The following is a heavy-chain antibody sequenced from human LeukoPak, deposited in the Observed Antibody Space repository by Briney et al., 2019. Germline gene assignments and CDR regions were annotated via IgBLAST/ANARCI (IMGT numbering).Heavy chain of an antibody. J-gene: IGHJ4*02. CDR3: ARSSGRGYYLFSYDFDY. CDR2: IYHSGST. V-gene: IGHV4-39*07. Sequence: PSETLSLTCTVSGGSISSSSYYWGWIRQPPGKGLEWIGSIYHSGSTYYNPSLKSRVTISVDTSKNQFSLKLSSVTAADTAVYYCARSSGRGYYLFSYDFDYWGQGTLVTVSS. CDR1: GGSISSSSYY. D-gene: IGHD3-22*01.